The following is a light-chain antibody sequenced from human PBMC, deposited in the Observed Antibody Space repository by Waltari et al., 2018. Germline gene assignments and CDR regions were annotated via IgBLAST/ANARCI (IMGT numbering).Light chain of an antibody. CDR1: QSVSRDY. Sequence: EILMTQSPGTLSLSLGDSATLSCRASQSVSRDYLAWYQQKPGQAPRLLIYGASSRATGIPARFSGSGSGTDFTLTITRLEPEDFAVYYCQQYGSSPLTFGGGTKVDIK. J-gene: IGKJ4*01. CDR2: GAS. V-gene: IGKV3-20*01. CDR3: QQYGSSPLT.